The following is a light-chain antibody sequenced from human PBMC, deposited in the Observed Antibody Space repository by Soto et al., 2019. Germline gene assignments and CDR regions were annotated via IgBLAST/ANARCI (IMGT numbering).Light chain of an antibody. CDR1: SLAKEY. V-gene: IGLV3-25*03. CDR3: QSADRSGTYV. J-gene: IGLJ1*01. Sequence: ELTQPPSVSVSPGQTARLTCSGDSLAKEYAYWYQQKPGQAPVLVIYKDSERPSGIPARFSGSSSGTTVTLTIGGVQAEDEADYYCQSADRSGTYVFGTGTKLTVL. CDR2: KDS.